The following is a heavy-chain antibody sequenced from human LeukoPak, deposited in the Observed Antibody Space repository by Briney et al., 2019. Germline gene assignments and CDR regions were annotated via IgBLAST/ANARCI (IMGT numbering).Heavy chain of an antibody. CDR3: ARESYFDSRFDP. V-gene: IGHV4-4*07. D-gene: IGHD3-22*01. CDR2: IYASGIT. CDR1: GGSISSYY. J-gene: IGHJ5*02. Sequence: SETLSLTCTVSGGSISSYYWSWIRQPPGKGLEWIGRIYASGITNYNPSLRSRVTVSVDMSKNQFSLKLSSVTAADTAIYFCARESYFDSRFDPWGQGTLVTVSS.